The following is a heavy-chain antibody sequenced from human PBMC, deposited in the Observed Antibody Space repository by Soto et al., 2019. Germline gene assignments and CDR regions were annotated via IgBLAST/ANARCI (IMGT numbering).Heavy chain of an antibody. CDR1: GFTFSSYG. J-gene: IGHJ3*02. V-gene: IGHV3-33*01. CDR2: IWYDGSNK. D-gene: IGHD5-12*01. Sequence: QVQLVESGGGVVQPGRSLRLSCAASGFTFSSYGMHWVRQAPGKGLEWVAVIWYDGSNKYYADSVKGRFTISRDNSKNTLYLQMNSLRAEDTAVYYCARDRTYSCYDVLSGAFDIWGQGTMVTVSS. CDR3: ARDRTYSCYDVLSGAFDI.